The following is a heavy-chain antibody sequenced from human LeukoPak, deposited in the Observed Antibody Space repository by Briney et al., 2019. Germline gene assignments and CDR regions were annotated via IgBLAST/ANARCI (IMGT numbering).Heavy chain of an antibody. CDR2: INPSGGST. Sequence: ASVKVSCKASGYTFTSYYMHWVRQAPGQGLEWMGIINPSGGSTNSAQKFQGRVTMTRDTSTSTVYMELGSLRSDDTAVYYCARVSCSGGSCYSSLDYWGQGTLVTVSS. V-gene: IGHV1-46*01. J-gene: IGHJ4*02. CDR1: GYTFTSYY. D-gene: IGHD2-15*01. CDR3: ARVSCSGGSCYSSLDY.